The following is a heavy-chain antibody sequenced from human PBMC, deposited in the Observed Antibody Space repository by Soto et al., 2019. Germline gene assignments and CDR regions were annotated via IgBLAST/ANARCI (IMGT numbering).Heavy chain of an antibody. V-gene: IGHV6-1*01. CDR2: TYYRSKWYN. D-gene: IGHD3-3*01. CDR1: GDSVSSNSAA. J-gene: IGHJ6*03. Sequence: SQTLSLTCAISGDSVSSNSAAWNWIRQSPSRGLEWLGRTYYRSKWYNDYAVSVKSRITINPDTSKNQFSLQLNSVTPEDTAVYYCAREVTYDFWSGYYVDVWGKGTTVTVSS. CDR3: AREVTYDFWSGYYVDV.